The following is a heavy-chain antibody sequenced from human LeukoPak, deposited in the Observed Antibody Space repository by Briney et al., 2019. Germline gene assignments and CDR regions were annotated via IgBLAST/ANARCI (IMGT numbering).Heavy chain of an antibody. CDR3: ASSSNYYDSSGYSDTAFDI. D-gene: IGHD3-22*01. Sequence: SETLSLTCTVSGGSISSYYWSWIRQPPGKGLEWIGYIYYSGSTNYNPSLKSRVTISVDTSKNQFSLKLSSVTAADTAVYYCASSSNYYDSSGYSDTAFDIWGQGTMVTVSS. CDR1: GGSISSYY. CDR2: IYYSGST. V-gene: IGHV4-59*01. J-gene: IGHJ3*02.